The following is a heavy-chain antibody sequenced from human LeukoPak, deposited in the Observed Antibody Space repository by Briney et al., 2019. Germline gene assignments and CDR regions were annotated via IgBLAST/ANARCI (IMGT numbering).Heavy chain of an antibody. V-gene: IGHV1-2*02. Sequence: GASVKVSCKASGYTFTSYYMHWVRQAPGQGLEWMGWINPNSGGTNYAQKFQGRVTMTRDTSISTAYMELSRLRSDDTAVYYCARGGGYYDSSGYYRLFDYWGQGTLVTVSS. CDR3: ARGGGYYDSSGYYRLFDY. J-gene: IGHJ4*02. D-gene: IGHD3-22*01. CDR2: INPNSGGT. CDR1: GYTFTSYY.